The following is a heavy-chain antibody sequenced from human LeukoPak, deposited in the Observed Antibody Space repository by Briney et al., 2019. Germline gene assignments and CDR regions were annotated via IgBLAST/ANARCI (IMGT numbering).Heavy chain of an antibody. CDR1: GFAFNSQT. V-gene: IGHV3-7*01. CDR2: IKEDEIEI. Sequence: GGSLRPSCAASGFAFNSQTMSWVRRAPGKGLEWVASIKEDEIEIHYVDSVKGRFTISRDNAKDSLYLQMNSLRVEDTAVYYCARGGFRHFDPWGQGTLVTVSS. CDR3: ARGGFRHFDP. J-gene: IGHJ5*02. D-gene: IGHD3-22*01.